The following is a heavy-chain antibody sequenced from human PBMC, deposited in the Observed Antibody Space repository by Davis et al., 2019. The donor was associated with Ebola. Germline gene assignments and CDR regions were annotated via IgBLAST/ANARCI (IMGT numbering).Heavy chain of an antibody. V-gene: IGHV4-59*08. CDR2: IYYSGST. J-gene: IGHJ4*02. CDR3: ASSSSGWYGDYFDY. Sequence: SETLSLTCAVYGGSFSGYYWSWIRQPPGKGLEWIGYIYYSGSTNYNPSLKSRVTISVDTSKNQFSLKLSSVTAADTAVYYCASSSSGWYGDYFDYWGQGTLVTVSS. D-gene: IGHD6-19*01. CDR1: GGSFSGYY.